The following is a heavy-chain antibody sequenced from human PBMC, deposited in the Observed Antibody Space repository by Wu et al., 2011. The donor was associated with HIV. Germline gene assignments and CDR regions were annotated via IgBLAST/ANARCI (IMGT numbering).Heavy chain of an antibody. D-gene: IGHD6-19*01. J-gene: IGHJ4*02. Sequence: KISCKGLDTALPTTGSAGAQMPGKGLEWMGIIYPGDSDTRYSPSFQGQVTISADKSISTAYLQWSSLKASDTAMYYCARHGIGSGLYYWGQGTLVTVSS. CDR1: DTALPTTG. CDR2: IYPGDSDT. V-gene: IGHV5-51*01. CDR3: ARHGIGSGLYY.